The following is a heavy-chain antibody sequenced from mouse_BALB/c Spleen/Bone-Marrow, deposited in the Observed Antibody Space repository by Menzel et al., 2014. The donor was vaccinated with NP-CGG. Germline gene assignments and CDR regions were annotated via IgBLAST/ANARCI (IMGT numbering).Heavy chain of an antibody. CDR3: ARRERTGMNY. V-gene: IGHV1-61*01. CDR1: GYSFTSYW. CDR2: IHPSDGET. Sequence: QVQLKESGAELVRPGASVKLSCKASGYSFTSYWMNWVKQRPGQGLEWIGMIHPSDGETRLNQKFKDKATLTVDKSSSTAYMQLSSPTSEDSAVYYCARRERTGMNYWGQGTTLTVSS. D-gene: IGHD4-1*01. J-gene: IGHJ2*01.